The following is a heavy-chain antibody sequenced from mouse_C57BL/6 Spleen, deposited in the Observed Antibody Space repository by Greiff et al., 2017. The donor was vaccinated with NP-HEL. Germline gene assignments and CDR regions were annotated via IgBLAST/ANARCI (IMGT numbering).Heavy chain of an antibody. Sequence: QVQLQQPGTELVKPGASVKLSCKASGYTFTSYWMHWVKQRPGQGLEWIGNITPSNGGTNYNEKFKSKATLTVDKSSSTAYMQLSSLTSEDSAVYYCARPLLYYGYPFAYWGQGTLVTVSA. CDR2: ITPSNGGT. CDR1: GYTFTSYW. J-gene: IGHJ3*01. CDR3: ARPLLYYGYPFAY. D-gene: IGHD2-2*01. V-gene: IGHV1-53*01.